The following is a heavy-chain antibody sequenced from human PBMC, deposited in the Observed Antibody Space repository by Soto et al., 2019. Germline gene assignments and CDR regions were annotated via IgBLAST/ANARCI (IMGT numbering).Heavy chain of an antibody. D-gene: IGHD6-19*01. J-gene: IGHJ4*02. CDR3: ARGGPREEWLDLEYGNSRFGRHDY. V-gene: IGHV4-34*01. CDR2: INHSGST. Sequence: SETLSLTCAVYGGSFSGYYWSWIRQPPGKGLEWIGEINHSGSTNYNPSLKSRVTISVDTSKNQFSLKLSSVTAADTAVYYCARGGPREEWLDLEYGNSRFGRHDYWGQGTLVTVSS. CDR1: GGSFSGYY.